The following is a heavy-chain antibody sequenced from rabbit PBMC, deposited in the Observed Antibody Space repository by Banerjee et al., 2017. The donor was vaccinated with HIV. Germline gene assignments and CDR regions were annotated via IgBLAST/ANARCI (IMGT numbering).Heavy chain of an antibody. CDR1: GFSFTSSYY. CDR2: IYTGSSGNT. J-gene: IGHJ4*01. CDR3: ARDLIGESVYPNNL. V-gene: IGHV1S45*01. D-gene: IGHD5-1*01. Sequence: QEQLVESGGDLVKPGASLTLTCTASGFSFTSSYYMCWVRQAPGKGLEWIACIYTGSSGNTYYASWAKGRFTISKTSSTTVTLQVTSLTAADTATYFCARDLIGESVYPNNLWGPGTLVTVS.